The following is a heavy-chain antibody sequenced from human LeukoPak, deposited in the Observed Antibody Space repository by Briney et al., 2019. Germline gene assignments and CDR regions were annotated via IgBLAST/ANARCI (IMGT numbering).Heavy chain of an antibody. CDR3: ARDLRRPGPGWHAFDI. V-gene: IGHV4-4*07. J-gene: IGHJ3*02. CDR1: GGSISSFY. Sequence: SETLSLTCTVSGGSISSFYWSWIRQPAGKGLEWIGRIYTSGSTNYNPSLKSRVTMSVDTSKNQFSLKLSSVTAADTAVYYCARDLRRPGPGWHAFDIWGQGTMVTVSS. CDR2: IYTSGST. D-gene: IGHD3-9*01.